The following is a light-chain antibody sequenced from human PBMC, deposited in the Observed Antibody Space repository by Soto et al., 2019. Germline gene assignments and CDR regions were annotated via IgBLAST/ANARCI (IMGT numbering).Light chain of an antibody. V-gene: IGLV1-40*01. CDR2: GNN. CDR1: SSNIGAGYD. CDR3: QSYDSSLSGSV. Sequence: QSVLTQPPSVSGAPGQRVTLSCTGGSSNIGAGYDVHWYQQPPGTAPKLLIYGNNNRPSGVPDRFSGSKSGTSASLAITGLRAEDEADYYCQSYDSSLSGSVFGTGTKVTVL. J-gene: IGLJ1*01.